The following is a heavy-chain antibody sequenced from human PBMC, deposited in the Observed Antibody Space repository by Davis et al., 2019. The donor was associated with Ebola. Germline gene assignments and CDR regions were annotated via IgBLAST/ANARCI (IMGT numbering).Heavy chain of an antibody. Sequence: ASVKVSCKASGYTFTGYYMHWVRQAPGQGLEWMGRINPNSGGTNYAQKFQDRVTMTRDTSISTAYMELSRLRPEDTALYYCAKDRLPTIATNGGAMAVWGKGTTVTVSS. CDR3: AKDRLPTIATNGGAMAV. D-gene: IGHD4-23*01. CDR2: INPNSGGT. J-gene: IGHJ6*04. CDR1: GYTFTGYY. V-gene: IGHV1-2*06.